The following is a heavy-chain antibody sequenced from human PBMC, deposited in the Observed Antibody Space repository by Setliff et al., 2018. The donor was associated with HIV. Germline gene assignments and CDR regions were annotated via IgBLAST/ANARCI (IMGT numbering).Heavy chain of an antibody. V-gene: IGHV3-7*03. J-gene: IGHJ4*02. CDR3: ARAYNVYDYRSDSSGYDY. CDR2: IKQDGSEK. Sequence: GGSLRLSCAASGFTFSSHWMSWIRQAPGKGLEWVASIKQDGSEKYFVDSVKGRFTISRDNAKNSLYLQMNGLIAEDTAVYYCARAYNVYDYRSDSSGYDYWGQGTLVTVSS. CDR1: GFTFSSHW. D-gene: IGHD3-22*01.